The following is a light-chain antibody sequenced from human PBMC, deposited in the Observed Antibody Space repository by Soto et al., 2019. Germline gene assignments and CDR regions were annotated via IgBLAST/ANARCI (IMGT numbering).Light chain of an antibody. CDR3: QPPSAWPFT. CDR1: QTVGKD. V-gene: IGKV3-11*01. CDR2: DAS. Sequence: IVLTQSPATLSLSPGERASLSCRASQTVGKDLAWYQVRPGQAPRLLIFDASTSATGVPPRFSGSRSGSHFTLTISSLDDEDFALYCCQPPSAWPFTFGGGTSVLIK. J-gene: IGKJ4*01.